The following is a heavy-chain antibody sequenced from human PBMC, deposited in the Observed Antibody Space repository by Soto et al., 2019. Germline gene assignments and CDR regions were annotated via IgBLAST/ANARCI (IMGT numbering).Heavy chain of an antibody. CDR3: ARELVMYSSGWYVNYYYYGMDV. J-gene: IGHJ6*02. Sequence: LSLTCAVYGGSFSGYYWSWIRQPPGKGLEWIGEINHSGSTNYNPSLKSRVTISVDTSKNQFSLKLSSVTAADTAVYYCARELVMYSSGWYVNYYYYGMDVWGQGTTVTVSS. CDR2: INHSGST. V-gene: IGHV4-34*01. CDR1: GGSFSGYY. D-gene: IGHD6-19*01.